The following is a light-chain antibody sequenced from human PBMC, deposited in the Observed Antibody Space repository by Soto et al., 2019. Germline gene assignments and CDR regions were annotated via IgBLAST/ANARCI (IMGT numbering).Light chain of an antibody. CDR1: QSISSY. CDR3: QQIYSTPPMYT. CDR2: AAS. J-gene: IGKJ2*01. V-gene: IGKV1-39*01. Sequence: DIQMTQSPSSLSASVGDRVTITCRASQSISSYLNWYQQKPGKAPKLLIYAASSLHSGVPSRFSGSGSGTDFTLFISSLHPEDFATYYCQQIYSTPPMYTVGQGTKLEIK.